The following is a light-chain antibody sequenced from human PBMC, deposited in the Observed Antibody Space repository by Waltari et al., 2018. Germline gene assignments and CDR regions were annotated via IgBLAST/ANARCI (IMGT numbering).Light chain of an antibody. CDR2: RNN. CDR3: AAWDDSLSGWV. J-gene: IGLJ3*02. Sequence: QSVLTQPPSASGPPGQRVTISCSGSSSNIGSNYVYWYQQLPGTAPKLLSYRNNQRPSGVPDRFSGSKSGTSASLAISGLRSEDEADYYCAAWDDSLSGWVFGGGTKLTVL. V-gene: IGLV1-47*01. CDR1: SSNIGSNY.